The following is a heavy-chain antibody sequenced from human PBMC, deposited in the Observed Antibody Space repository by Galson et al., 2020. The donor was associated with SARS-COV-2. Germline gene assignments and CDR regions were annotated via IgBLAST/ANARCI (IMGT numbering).Heavy chain of an antibody. Sequence: GGSLRPSCAASGFTFSTYAMHWVRQAPGKGLEWVAVTSYDIRNKYYADSVKGRFTISRDNSKNTLYLQMNSLSAEDTAVYYCARQGSLGRYTNPLFDYWGQGTLVTVSS. D-gene: IGHD1-1*01. CDR1: GFTFSTYA. CDR2: TSYDIRNK. CDR3: ARQGSLGRYTNPLFDY. V-gene: IGHV3-30*01. J-gene: IGHJ4*02.